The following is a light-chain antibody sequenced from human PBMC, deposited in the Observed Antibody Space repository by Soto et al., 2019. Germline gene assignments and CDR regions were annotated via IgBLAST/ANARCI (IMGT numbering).Light chain of an antibody. Sequence: EIVLTQSPGTLSLSPGERATLSCRASQSVSSTDLAWYQQKPGQAPRLLIYGASSRATGIPDRFSGSGSGTDFNLTISRLEAEDCAVYCCQQWGYSPPYTFGQGPKLEIK. CDR1: QSVSSTD. V-gene: IGKV3-20*01. J-gene: IGKJ2*01. CDR2: GAS. CDR3: QQWGYSPPYT.